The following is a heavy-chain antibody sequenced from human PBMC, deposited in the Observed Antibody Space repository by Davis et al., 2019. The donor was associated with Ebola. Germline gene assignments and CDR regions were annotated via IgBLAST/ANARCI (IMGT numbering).Heavy chain of an antibody. CDR3: ARVESSSSLYYYGMDV. V-gene: IGHV1-69*06. D-gene: IGHD6-6*01. Sequence: SVKVSCKASGGTFSSYAISWVRQAPGQGLEWMGGIIPIFGTANYAQKFQGRVTITADKSTSTAYMELSSLRSEDTAVYYCARVESSSSLYYYGMDVWGQGTTVTVSS. CDR1: GGTFSSYA. CDR2: IIPIFGTA. J-gene: IGHJ6*02.